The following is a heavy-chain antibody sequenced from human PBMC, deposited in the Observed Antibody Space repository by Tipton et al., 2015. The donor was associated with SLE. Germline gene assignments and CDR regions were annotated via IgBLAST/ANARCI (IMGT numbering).Heavy chain of an antibody. V-gene: IGHV4-38-2*01. Sequence: TLSLTCAVSGYSISSGYYWGWIRQPPGKGLEWIGSIYHSGRTYYNPSLKSRVTISVDTSKNQFSLKLSSVTAADTAVYYCALSPLGYCSGGSCLHAFDIWGQGTMVTVSS. J-gene: IGHJ3*02. CDR1: GYSISSGYY. CDR2: IYHSGRT. CDR3: ALSPLGYCSGGSCLHAFDI. D-gene: IGHD2-15*01.